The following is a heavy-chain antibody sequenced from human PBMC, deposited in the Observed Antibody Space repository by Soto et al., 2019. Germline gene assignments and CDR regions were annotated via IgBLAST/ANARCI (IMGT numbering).Heavy chain of an antibody. CDR3: ARSGGQQLPEIDY. D-gene: IGHD6-13*01. V-gene: IGHV4-30-4*01. Sequence: PSETLSLTCTVSGGSISSGDYYWSWIRQPPGKGLEWIGYIYYSGSTYYNPSLKSRVTISVDTSKNQFSLKLSSVTAADTAVYYCARSGGQQLPEIDYWGQGTLVTVSS. J-gene: IGHJ4*02. CDR2: IYYSGST. CDR1: GGSISSGDYY.